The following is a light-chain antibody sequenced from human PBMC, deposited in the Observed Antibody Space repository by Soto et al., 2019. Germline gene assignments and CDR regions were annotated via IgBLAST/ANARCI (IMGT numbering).Light chain of an antibody. CDR3: CSYAGTYVYV. J-gene: IGLJ1*01. CDR1: SSDVGGYEF. Sequence: LTQPRSVSGSPGQSVTVSCTGTSSDVGGYEFVSWYQQHPGKAPKLMIYDVSKRPSGVPDRFSGSKSGNTASLTISGLQTEDEAVYFCCSYAGTYVYVFGTGTKATVL. CDR2: DVS. V-gene: IGLV2-11*01.